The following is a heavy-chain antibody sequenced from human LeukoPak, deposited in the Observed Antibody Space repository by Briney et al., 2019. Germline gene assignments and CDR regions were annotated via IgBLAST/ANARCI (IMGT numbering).Heavy chain of an antibody. V-gene: IGHV1-18*04. D-gene: IGHD3-9*01. Sequence: ASVKVSCKASGYTFTGYYMHWVRQAPGQGLEWMGWISAYNGSTNYAQKLQGRVTMTTDTSTSTAYMELRSLRSDDTAVYYCAREAIRYFDWLSYYYYMDVWGKGTTVTISS. CDR2: ISAYNGST. CDR1: GYTFTGYY. J-gene: IGHJ6*03. CDR3: AREAIRYFDWLSYYYYMDV.